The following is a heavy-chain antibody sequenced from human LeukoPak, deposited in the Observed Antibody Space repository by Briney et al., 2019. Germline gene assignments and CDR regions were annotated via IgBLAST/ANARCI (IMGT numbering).Heavy chain of an antibody. D-gene: IGHD4-17*01. Sequence: ASVKVSCKASGYTFTDYEMHWVRQAPGQGLEWMGWISPKSGDINHAQKFQGRVTMTGDTSTRTVYMEVSRLRFDDTAVYYCARAYSDYLIGDYWGQGTLVTVSS. V-gene: IGHV1-2*02. J-gene: IGHJ4*02. CDR1: GYTFTDYE. CDR3: ARAYSDYLIGDY. CDR2: ISPKSGDI.